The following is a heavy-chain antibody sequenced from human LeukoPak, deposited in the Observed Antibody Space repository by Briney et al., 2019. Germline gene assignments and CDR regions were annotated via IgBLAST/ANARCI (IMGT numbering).Heavy chain of an antibody. D-gene: IGHD6-19*01. V-gene: IGHV5-51*01. Sequence: GESLKISCKGSGYSFTSYWIGWVRQMPGKGLEWMGIIYPGDSDTRYSPSFQGQVTSSADKSISTAYLQWSSLKASDTAMYYCARPLDAVAGTSSDYWGREPWSPSPQ. CDR3: ARPLDAVAGTSSDY. CDR1: GYSFTSYW. J-gene: IGHJ4*02. CDR2: IYPGDSDT.